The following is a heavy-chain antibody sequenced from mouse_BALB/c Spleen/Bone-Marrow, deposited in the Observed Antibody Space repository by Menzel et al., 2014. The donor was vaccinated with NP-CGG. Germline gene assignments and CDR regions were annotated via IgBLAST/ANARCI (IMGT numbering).Heavy chain of an antibody. V-gene: IGHV1S81*02. CDR2: INPSNGGT. Sequence: VQLQQSGAELVRPGASVKLSCKASGYTFTSYYMYWVKQRPGQGLEWIGEINPSNGGTNFNEKFKNKTTLTVDKSSTTAYIQLSSLTSEASAFYYCTRYGNYYFDYWGQGTTLTVSS. D-gene: IGHD2-1*01. CDR1: GYTFTSYY. CDR3: TRYGNYYFDY. J-gene: IGHJ2*01.